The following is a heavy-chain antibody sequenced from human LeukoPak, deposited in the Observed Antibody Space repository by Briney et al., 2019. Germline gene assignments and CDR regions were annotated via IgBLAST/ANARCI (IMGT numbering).Heavy chain of an antibody. D-gene: IGHD1-14*01. Sequence: PSETLSLTCTVSGGSITSYYWSWIRQPPGKGLEWIAYIYHSGSTNYNPSLKSRVTISVDTSKNQFSLKLRSVTAADTAVYYCARHATENLGENRYSYYMDVWGKGTTVTVSS. V-gene: IGHV4-59*08. CDR2: IYHSGST. J-gene: IGHJ6*03. CDR1: GGSITSYY. CDR3: ARHATENLGENRYSYYMDV.